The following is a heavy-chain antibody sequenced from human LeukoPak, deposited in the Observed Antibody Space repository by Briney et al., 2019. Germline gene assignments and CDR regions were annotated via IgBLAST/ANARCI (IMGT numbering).Heavy chain of an antibody. J-gene: IGHJ4*02. CDR1: GYTFTNFG. Sequence: GASVKVSCKTSGYTFTNFGISWVRQAPGQGLEWMGWISTKNGNTNYAQNLQGRVTMTTDTSTSTAYMELRSLRSDDTAVYYCARYNTVTTGGVYWGQGTLVTVSS. CDR3: ARYNTVTTGGVY. CDR2: ISTKNGNT. V-gene: IGHV1-18*01. D-gene: IGHD4-17*01.